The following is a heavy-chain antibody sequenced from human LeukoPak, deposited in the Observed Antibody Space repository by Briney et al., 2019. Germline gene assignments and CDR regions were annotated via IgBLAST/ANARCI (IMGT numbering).Heavy chain of an antibody. CDR1: GFTSGLTFSNAW. Sequence: GGSLRLSCAASGFTSGLTFSNAWMSWVRQAPGKGLEWVGRIKSKTDGGTTDYAAPVKGRFTISRDDSKNTVYMQMNSLEIEDTAVYYCTTKSPPDYWGQGTLVTASS. J-gene: IGHJ4*02. CDR3: TTKSPPDY. V-gene: IGHV3-15*05. CDR2: IKSKTDGGTT.